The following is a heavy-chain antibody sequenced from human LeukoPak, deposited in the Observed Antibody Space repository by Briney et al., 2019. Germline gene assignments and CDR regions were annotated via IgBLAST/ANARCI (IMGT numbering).Heavy chain of an antibody. CDR3: GRDALVGYFSYYYMDV. J-gene: IGHJ6*03. D-gene: IGHD2-15*01. CDR2: IYYSGST. Sequence: SQTLSLTCTVSGGSISRGDYYWSWIRQPPGKGLEWIGYIYYSGSTYYNPSLKSRVTISVDTSNNQFSLKLSSVTAANTAVYYCGRDALVGYFSYYYMDVWGKGTTVTVSS. CDR1: GGSISRGDYY. V-gene: IGHV4-30-4*01.